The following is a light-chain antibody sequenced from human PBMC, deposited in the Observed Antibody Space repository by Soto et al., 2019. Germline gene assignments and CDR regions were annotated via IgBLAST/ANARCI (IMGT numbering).Light chain of an antibody. J-gene: IGLJ2*01. Sequence: QLVLTQSPCASASLGASVKLTCTLSSGHSSYVIAWHQQQPEKGPRYLMKLNSDGSHSKGDGIPDRFSGSSSGAERYLIISSLESEDEADYYCQTWGTDVHVVFGGGTKLTVL. CDR2: LNSDGSH. CDR1: SGHSSYV. CDR3: QTWGTDVHVV. V-gene: IGLV4-69*02.